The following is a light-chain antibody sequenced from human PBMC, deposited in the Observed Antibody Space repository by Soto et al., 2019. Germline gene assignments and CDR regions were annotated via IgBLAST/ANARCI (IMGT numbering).Light chain of an antibody. CDR3: QQYYSYPRT. CDR1: QDISNY. CDR2: AAS. Sequence: IQMSKSAFSLSASVGDRVTITCQASQDISNYLNWYQQKPGKAPKLLIYAASTLQSGVPSRFSGSGSGTDFTLTISCLQSEDFATYYCQQYYSYPRTFGQGTKVDIK. J-gene: IGKJ1*01. V-gene: IGKV1-16*01.